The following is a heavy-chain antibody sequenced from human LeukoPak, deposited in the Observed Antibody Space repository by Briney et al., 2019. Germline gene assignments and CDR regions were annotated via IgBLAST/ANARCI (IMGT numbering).Heavy chain of an antibody. D-gene: IGHD3-3*01. V-gene: IGHV4-39*01. CDR2: ISSRGST. CDR1: GDSISNGHYY. CDR3: ARLNPLEHLFSFYFDS. Sequence: KPSETLSLTCSVSGDSISNGHYYWGWIRQPPGKGLEWLATISSRGSTFYNPSLKSRVTISVDTSKNQTSLNLSSVTASDTSLYYCARLNPLEHLFSFYFDSWGQGILATVSS. J-gene: IGHJ4*02.